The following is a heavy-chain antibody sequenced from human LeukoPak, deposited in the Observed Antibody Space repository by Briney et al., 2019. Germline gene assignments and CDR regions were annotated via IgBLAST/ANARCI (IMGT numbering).Heavy chain of an antibody. D-gene: IGHD2-21*02. Sequence: GGSLRLSCAASGFTFSSYSMNWVRQAPGKGLEWVSLISTSGTHIYYADSVKGRFTISRDNAKNSLYLQMNSLRAEDTALYYCARDPVCGGDCFVDYWGQGTLVTVSS. CDR1: GFTFSSYS. CDR2: ISTSGTHI. J-gene: IGHJ4*02. CDR3: ARDPVCGGDCFVDY. V-gene: IGHV3-21*01.